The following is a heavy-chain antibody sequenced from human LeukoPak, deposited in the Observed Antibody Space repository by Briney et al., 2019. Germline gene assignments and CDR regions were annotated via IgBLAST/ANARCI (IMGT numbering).Heavy chain of an antibody. Sequence: ASVKISCKASGCTFTSYAMNWVRQAPGQGLEWMGWINTNTGNPTYAQGFTGRVVFSLDTSVSTAYLQISSLKAEDTAVYYCARDRKHNQVLEWFSPTYYYYYGMDVWGQGTTVTVSS. V-gene: IGHV7-4-1*02. J-gene: IGHJ6*02. D-gene: IGHD3-3*01. CDR1: GCTFTSYA. CDR2: INTNTGNP. CDR3: ARDRKHNQVLEWFSPTYYYYYGMDV.